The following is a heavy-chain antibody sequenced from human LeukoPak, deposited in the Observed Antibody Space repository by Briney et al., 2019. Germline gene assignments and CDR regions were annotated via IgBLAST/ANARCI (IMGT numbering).Heavy chain of an antibody. Sequence: ASVKVSCKASGYTFTGYYMHWVRQAPGQGLEWMGWINPNSGGTNYAQKFQGRVTMTEDTSTDTAYMELSSLRSEDTAVYYCATGKPITIFGVVTWGQGTLVTVSS. CDR2: INPNSGGT. J-gene: IGHJ4*02. V-gene: IGHV1-2*02. CDR1: GYTFTGYY. CDR3: ATGKPITIFGVVT. D-gene: IGHD3-3*01.